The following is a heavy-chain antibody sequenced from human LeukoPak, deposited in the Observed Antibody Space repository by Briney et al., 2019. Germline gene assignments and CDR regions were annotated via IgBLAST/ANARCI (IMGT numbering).Heavy chain of an antibody. D-gene: IGHD6-25*01. CDR3: ARDQHYSSRYGVIGGF. Sequence: SGGSLRLSCAASGFTFSSYEMNWVRQAPGKGLEWVSYISSSGSTIYYADSVKGRFTISRDNAKNSLYLQMNSLRVEDTAVYYCARDQHYSSRYGVIGGFWGQGTLVTVSS. CDR1: GFTFSSYE. CDR2: ISSSGSTI. V-gene: IGHV3-48*03. J-gene: IGHJ4*02.